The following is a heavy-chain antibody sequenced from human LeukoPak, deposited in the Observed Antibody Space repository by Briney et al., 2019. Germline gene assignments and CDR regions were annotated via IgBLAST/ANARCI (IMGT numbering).Heavy chain of an antibody. CDR1: GFTFSSYG. V-gene: IGHV3-30*19. J-gene: IGHJ4*02. CDR2: ISYDGSNK. Sequence: QPGGSLRLSCAASGFTFSSYGMHWVRQAPGKGLEWVAVISYDGSNKYYADSVKGRFTVSRDNSKNTLYLQMNSLRAEDTAVYYCASGADYCSSTSCYAELDYWGQGTLVTVSS. D-gene: IGHD2-2*01. CDR3: ASGADYCSSTSCYAELDY.